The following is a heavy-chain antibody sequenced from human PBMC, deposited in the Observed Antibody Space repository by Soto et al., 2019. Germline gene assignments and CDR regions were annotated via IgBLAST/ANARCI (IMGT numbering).Heavy chain of an antibody. V-gene: IGHV4-4*07. J-gene: IGHJ5*02. CDR1: SGSISHYY. CDR2: IFTSAST. Sequence: SQTLSLTCTVSSGSISHYYWSWIRQPSGKGLEWIGRIFTSASTYYNPSLKGRVTMSIDTAKNQFSLKLSSVTAADTAMYYCTGITMERGYNGFEPRGQGTQVTVS. D-gene: IGHD3-3*01. CDR3: TGITMERGYNGFEP.